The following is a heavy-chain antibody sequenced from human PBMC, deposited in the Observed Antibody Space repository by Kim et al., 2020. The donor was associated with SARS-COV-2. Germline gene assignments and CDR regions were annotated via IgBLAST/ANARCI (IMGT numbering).Heavy chain of an antibody. D-gene: IGHD6-6*01. J-gene: IGHJ6*02. CDR2: IIPIFGTA. V-gene: IGHV1-69*13. Sequence: SVKVSCKASGGTFSSYAISWVRQAPGQGLEWMGGIIPIFGTANYAQKFQGRVTITADESTSTAYMELSSLRSEDTAVYYCARIIAARGYYYYYGMDVWGQGTTVTVSS. CDR3: ARIIAARGYYYYYGMDV. CDR1: GGTFSSYA.